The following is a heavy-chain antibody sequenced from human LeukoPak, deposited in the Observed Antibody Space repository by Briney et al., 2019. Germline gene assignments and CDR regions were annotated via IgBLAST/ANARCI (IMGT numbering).Heavy chain of an antibody. CDR3: ARAGHCSSTSCYTGAFDI. D-gene: IGHD2-2*02. CDR2: IIPIFGTA. J-gene: IGHJ3*02. CDR1: GGTFSNYA. V-gene: IGHV1-69*05. Sequence: SVKVSCKASGGTFSNYAISWVRQAPGQGLEWMGGIIPIFGTANYAQKFQGRVTITTDESTSTAYMELSSLRSEDTAVYYCARAGHCSSTSCYTGAFDIWGQGTMVTVSS.